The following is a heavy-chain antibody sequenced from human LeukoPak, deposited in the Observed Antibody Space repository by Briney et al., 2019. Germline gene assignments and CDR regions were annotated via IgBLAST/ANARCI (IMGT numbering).Heavy chain of an antibody. Sequence: ASVKVSCKASGYTFTTYGITWVRQAPGQGLEWMGWISAYNGNTNYAQKLQGRVSMTTDTSTSTAYVELRSLRSDDTAVYYCARGLPKYSGSYLNDYWGQGTLVTVSS. CDR1: GYTFTTYG. J-gene: IGHJ4*02. CDR3: ARGLPKYSGSYLNDY. D-gene: IGHD1-26*01. CDR2: ISAYNGNT. V-gene: IGHV1-18*01.